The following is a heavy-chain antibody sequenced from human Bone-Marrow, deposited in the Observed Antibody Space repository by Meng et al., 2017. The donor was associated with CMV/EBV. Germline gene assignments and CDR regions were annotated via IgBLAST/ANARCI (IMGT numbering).Heavy chain of an antibody. CDR3: ARDAPGDRPFDSVVVPATIPKTSRKFDP. CDR1: GGSISSSSYY. D-gene: IGHD2-2*02. CDR2: IYYSGST. V-gene: IGHV4-39*07. J-gene: IGHJ5*02. Sequence: SETLSLTCTVSGGSISSSSYYWDWIRQPPGKGLEWIGSIYYSGSTYYNPSLKSRVTISVDTSENQLSLKLSSVTAADTAVYYCARDAPGDRPFDSVVVPATIPKTSRKFDPWGQGTLVTVSS.